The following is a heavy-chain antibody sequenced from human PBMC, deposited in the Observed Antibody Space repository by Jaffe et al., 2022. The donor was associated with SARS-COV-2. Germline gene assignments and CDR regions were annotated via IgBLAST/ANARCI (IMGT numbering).Heavy chain of an antibody. Sequence: VESGGGLVQPGGSLRLSCAGSGYPFSNFWMTWVRQAPGKGLEWVANIKQDGREQYYVDSVKGRFTISRDNANNSLYLQMNNLRAEDTAVYFCARDGNWNLGLGLWGQGTLVTVSS. V-gene: IGHV3-7*01. J-gene: IGHJ4*02. D-gene: IGHD1-1*01. CDR2: IKQDGREQ. CDR3: ARDGNWNLGLGL. CDR1: GYPFSNFW.